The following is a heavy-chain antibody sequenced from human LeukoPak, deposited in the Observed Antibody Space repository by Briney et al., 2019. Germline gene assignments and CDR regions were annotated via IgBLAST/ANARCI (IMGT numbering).Heavy chain of an antibody. V-gene: IGHV3-30-3*01. Sequence: GRSLRLSCAASGFTSSSYAMHWVRQAPGKGLEWVAVISYDGSNKYYADSVKGRFTISRDNSKNTLYLQMNSLRAEDTAVYYCARAPIVVVPAATYYYYGMDVWGQGTTVTVSS. CDR3: ARAPIVVVPAATYYYYGMDV. D-gene: IGHD2-2*01. CDR1: GFTSSSYA. J-gene: IGHJ6*02. CDR2: ISYDGSNK.